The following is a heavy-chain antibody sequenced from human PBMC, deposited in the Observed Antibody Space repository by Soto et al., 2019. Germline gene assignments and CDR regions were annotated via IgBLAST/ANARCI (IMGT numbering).Heavy chain of an antibody. CDR3: AREGSRSGRPRPHTYIDY. Sequence: ASVKVSCKASGDTFTNSAFVWVRQAPGQGLEWMGWISAYNGNTDYEEKFQGRVTMTTDTSTSTAHMELRSLRSDDTAVYYCAREGSRSGRPRPHTYIDYWGQGTLVTVSS. V-gene: IGHV1-18*01. J-gene: IGHJ4*02. D-gene: IGHD6-13*01. CDR1: GDTFTNSA. CDR2: ISAYNGNT.